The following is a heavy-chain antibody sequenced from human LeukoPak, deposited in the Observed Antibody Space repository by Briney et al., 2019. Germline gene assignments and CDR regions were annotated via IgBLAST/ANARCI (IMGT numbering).Heavy chain of an antibody. V-gene: IGHV4-34*01. CDR2: INHSGST. CDR1: GGSFSGYY. CDR3: ARQFYYGSGKGFDP. Sequence: SETLSLTCAVYGGSFSGYYWSWIRQPPGKGLEWIREINHSGSTNYNPSLKSRVTISVDTSKNQFSLKLSSVTAADTAVYYCARQFYYGSGKGFDPWGQGTLVTVSS. J-gene: IGHJ5*02. D-gene: IGHD3-10*01.